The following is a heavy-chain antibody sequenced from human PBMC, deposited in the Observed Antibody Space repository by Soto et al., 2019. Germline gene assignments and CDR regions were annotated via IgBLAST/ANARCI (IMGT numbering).Heavy chain of an antibody. CDR1: GGSISSGGYY. CDR3: ARELVVVAAEYNWFDP. V-gene: IGHV4-31*03. CDR2: IYYSGST. D-gene: IGHD2-15*01. Sequence: SETLSLTCTVSGGSISSGGYYWSWIRQHPGKGLEWIGYIYYSGSTYYNPSLKSRVTISVDTSKNQFSLILSSVTAADTAVYYCARELVVVAAEYNWFDPWGQGTLVT. J-gene: IGHJ5*02.